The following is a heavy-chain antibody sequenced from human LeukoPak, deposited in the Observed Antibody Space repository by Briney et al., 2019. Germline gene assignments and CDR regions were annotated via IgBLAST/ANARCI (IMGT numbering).Heavy chain of an antibody. V-gene: IGHV3-48*03. CDR2: ISSSGSTI. CDR1: GFTFSSYE. J-gene: IGHJ4*02. CDR3: ARDPRYDGGY. Sequence: GGSLRLSCAASGFTFSSYEMNWVRQAPGKGLEWVSNISSSGSTIYYADSVEGRFTISRDNAKNSLYLQMNSLRAEDTAVYYCARDPRYDGGYWGQGTLVTVSS. D-gene: IGHD4-23*01.